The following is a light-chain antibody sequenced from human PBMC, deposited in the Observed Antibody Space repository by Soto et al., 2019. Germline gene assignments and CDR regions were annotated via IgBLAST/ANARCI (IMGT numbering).Light chain of an antibody. J-gene: IGLJ1*01. CDR3: NSFRVSHLYV. CDR1: SRDIGGYNA. CDR2: EVT. V-gene: IGLV2-14*01. Sequence: QSVLTQPASVSGSPGQTITISCTGTSRDIGGYNAVSWYQHHPGKAPKLIIYEVTHRPSGVSDRFSASKSGNTASLTISGLQAEDEADYYCNSFRVSHLYVFGTGTKVTVL.